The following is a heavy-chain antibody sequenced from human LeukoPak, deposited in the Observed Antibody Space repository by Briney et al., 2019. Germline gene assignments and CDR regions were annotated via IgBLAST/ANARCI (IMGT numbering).Heavy chain of an antibody. Sequence: GASVKVSCKASGYTFTSYGISWVRQAPGQGLEWMGWISAYNGNTNYAQKLQGRVTMTTDTSTSTAYMELRSLRSDDTAVYYCARDRPYCSSTSCLSGRDAFDIWGQGTMVTVSS. D-gene: IGHD2-2*01. CDR3: ARDRPYCSSTSCLSGRDAFDI. CDR2: ISAYNGNT. J-gene: IGHJ3*02. V-gene: IGHV1-18*01. CDR1: GYTFTSYG.